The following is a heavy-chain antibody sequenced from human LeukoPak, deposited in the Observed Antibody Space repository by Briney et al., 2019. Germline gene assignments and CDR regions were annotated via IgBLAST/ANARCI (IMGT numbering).Heavy chain of an antibody. CDR2: ISYDGNDK. D-gene: IGHD3-10*01. CDR1: GFSFRSYA. J-gene: IGHJ4*02. CDR3: ARELYYYDSGTAFDY. Sequence: PGRSLRLSCAASGFSFRSYAMHWVRQAPGKGLEWVAVISYDGNDKYCADSVKGRLTISRDNSKNTLYLQMNSLRVEDTAVYYCARELYYYDSGTAFDYWGQGTLVTVSS. V-gene: IGHV3-30-3*01.